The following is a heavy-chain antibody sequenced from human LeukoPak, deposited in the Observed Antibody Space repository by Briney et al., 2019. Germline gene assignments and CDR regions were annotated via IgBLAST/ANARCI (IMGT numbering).Heavy chain of an antibody. CDR3: ARETLVGTTNYFDY. D-gene: IGHD1-26*01. V-gene: IGHV4-4*07. CDR1: GGSMNTYY. Sequence: SETLSLTCTVSGGSMNTYYWTWLRQPAGKGLEWIGRVYTSGYTKYNPSLQSRVTMSVDTSKKQLSIMLTSLTAADTAVYYCARETLVGTTNYFDYWGQGALVTVSS. J-gene: IGHJ4*02. CDR2: VYTSGYT.